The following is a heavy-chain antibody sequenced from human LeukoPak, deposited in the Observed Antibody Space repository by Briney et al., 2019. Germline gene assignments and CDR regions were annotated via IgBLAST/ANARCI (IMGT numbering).Heavy chain of an antibody. CDR1: GYTFTSYG. Sequence: ASVKVSCKASGYTFTSYGISWVRQAPGQGLEWMGWISAYNGNTNYAQKLQGRITMTTDTSTNTAYMELRSLRSDDTAVYYCSRSGPGSCSGGSCYSNYWGQGTLVTVSS. D-gene: IGHD2-15*01. J-gene: IGHJ4*02. V-gene: IGHV1-18*01. CDR3: SRSGPGSCSGGSCYSNY. CDR2: ISAYNGNT.